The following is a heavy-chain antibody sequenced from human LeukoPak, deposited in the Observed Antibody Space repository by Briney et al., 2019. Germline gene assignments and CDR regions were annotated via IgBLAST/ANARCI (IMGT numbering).Heavy chain of an antibody. V-gene: IGHV4-39*07. J-gene: IGHJ4*02. Sequence: SETLSLTCTVSGGSISSYYWSWIRQPPGKGLEWIGSIYYSGSTYYNPSLKSRVTISVDTSKNHFSLKLSSVTAADTAVYYCASGSLYVDTPPYWGQGTLVTVSS. CDR1: GGSISSYY. CDR3: ASGSLYVDTPPY. D-gene: IGHD6-13*01. CDR2: IYYSGST.